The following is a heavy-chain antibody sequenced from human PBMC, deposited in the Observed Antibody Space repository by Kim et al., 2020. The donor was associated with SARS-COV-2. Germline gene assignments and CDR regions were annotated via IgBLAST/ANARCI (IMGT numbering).Heavy chain of an antibody. J-gene: IGHJ3*02. Sequence: GGSLRLSCAASGFSVSSNYMSWVRQAPGKGLEWVSLIYTGGGTYYADSVKGRFTISRDNSKNTLFLQMNSLRAEDTAVYYCARDWPAATYAFDIWGQGTMVTVSS. CDR1: GFSVSSNY. V-gene: IGHV3-53*01. D-gene: IGHD2-15*01. CDR2: IYTGGGT. CDR3: ARDWPAATYAFDI.